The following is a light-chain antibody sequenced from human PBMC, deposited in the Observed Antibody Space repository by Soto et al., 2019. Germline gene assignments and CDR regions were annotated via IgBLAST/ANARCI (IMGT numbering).Light chain of an antibody. CDR1: QSVSSY. J-gene: IGKJ2*01. CDR2: DAS. Sequence: EIVMTQSPATLSVSPGERATLSCKACQSVSSYLAWYQQKPGLPPRLLIYDASTRATGIPDRFSGSGSGTDFTLTISSLQSADFAVYYCQQYSNWPPLYTFGRGTKLEIK. CDR3: QQYSNWPPLYT. V-gene: IGKV3-15*01.